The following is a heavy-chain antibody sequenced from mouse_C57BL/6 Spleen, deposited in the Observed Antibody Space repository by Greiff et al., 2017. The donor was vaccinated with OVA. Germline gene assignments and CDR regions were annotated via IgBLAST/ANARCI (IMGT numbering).Heavy chain of an antibody. Sequence: EVKLMESGGGLVKPGGSLSLSCAASGFNFTDYYMSWVRQPTGQALEWLGFIGNEANGYTTEYSASVKGRLTISTDTSQSILYLQMNALRAEDSATYYFERYMEDSRSFAYWGQGTLVTVSA. D-gene: IGHD3-2*01. CDR1: GFNFTDYY. V-gene: IGHV7-3*01. CDR2: IGNEANGYTT. CDR3: ERYMEDSRSFAY. J-gene: IGHJ3*01.